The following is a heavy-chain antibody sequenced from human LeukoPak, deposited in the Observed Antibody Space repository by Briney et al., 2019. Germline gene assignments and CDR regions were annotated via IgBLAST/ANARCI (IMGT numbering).Heavy chain of an antibody. CDR1: GFTVSRDY. V-gene: IGHV3-53*01. CDR2: IYSGGST. J-gene: IGHJ4*02. CDR3: ARDSSSGWYHGY. Sequence: GGSLRLSCAASGFTVSRDYMSWVRQAPGKGLEWVSVIYSGGSTYYADSVKGRFTISRDNSKNTLYLQMDSLRAEDTAVYYCARDSSSGWYHGYWGQGTLVTVSS. D-gene: IGHD6-19*01.